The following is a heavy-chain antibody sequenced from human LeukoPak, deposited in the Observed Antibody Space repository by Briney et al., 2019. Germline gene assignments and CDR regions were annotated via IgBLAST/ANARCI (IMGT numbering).Heavy chain of an antibody. CDR1: GGSFSGYY. D-gene: IGHD3-3*01. CDR3: ARGRITIFGVVSSNYGIDV. Sequence: SETLSLTCAVYGGSFSGYYWSWIRQPPGKGLEWIGEINHSGSTNYNPSLKSRVTISVDTSKNQFSLKLSSVTAADTAVYYCARGRITIFGVVSSNYGIDVWGQGTTVTVSS. J-gene: IGHJ6*02. CDR2: INHSGST. V-gene: IGHV4-34*01.